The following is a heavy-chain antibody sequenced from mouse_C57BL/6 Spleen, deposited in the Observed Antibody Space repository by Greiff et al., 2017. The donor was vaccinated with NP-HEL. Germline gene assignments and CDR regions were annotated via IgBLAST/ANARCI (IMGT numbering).Heavy chain of an antibody. CDR3: ALIDDGYLGDY. Sequence: VQLQQSGAELVKPGASVKLSCTASGFNIKDYYMHWVKQRTEQGLEWIGRIDPEDVEPKYAPKFQGQSTITADTSSNTAYLQLSSLTSEYTAVYYCALIDDGYLGDYWGQGTTLTVSS. D-gene: IGHD2-3*01. V-gene: IGHV14-2*01. J-gene: IGHJ2*01. CDR1: GFNIKDYY. CDR2: IDPEDVEP.